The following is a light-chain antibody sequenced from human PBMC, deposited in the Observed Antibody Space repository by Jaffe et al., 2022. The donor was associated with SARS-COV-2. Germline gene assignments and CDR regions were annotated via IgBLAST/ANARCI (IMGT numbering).Light chain of an antibody. J-gene: IGLJ2*01. Sequence: QSALTQPASVSGSPGQSITISCTGTSSDVGYYNYVSWYQQHPGKAPKLMIYDVSHRPSGVSNRFSGSKSGNTASLTISGLQAEDEADYYCCSYTTSSTRIFGGGTKLTVL. CDR2: DVS. V-gene: IGLV2-14*01. CDR3: CSYTTSSTRI. CDR1: SSDVGYYNY.